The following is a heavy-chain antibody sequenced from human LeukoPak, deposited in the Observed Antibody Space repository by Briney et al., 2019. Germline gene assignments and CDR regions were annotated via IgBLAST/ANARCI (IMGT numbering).Heavy chain of an antibody. D-gene: IGHD6-19*01. CDR1: GGSFSGYY. V-gene: IGHV4-34*01. Sequence: PSETLSLTCAVYGGSFSGYYWSWIRQPPGKGLEWIGEINHSGSTNYNPSLKSRVTISVDTSKNQFSLKLSSVTAADTAVYYCARETGYSSGFDYWGQGTLVTVSS. CDR2: INHSGST. CDR3: ARETGYSSGFDY. J-gene: IGHJ4*02.